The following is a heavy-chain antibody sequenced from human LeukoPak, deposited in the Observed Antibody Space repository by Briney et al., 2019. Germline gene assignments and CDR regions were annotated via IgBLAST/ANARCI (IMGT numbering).Heavy chain of an antibody. D-gene: IGHD3-22*01. Sequence: GGSLRLSCAASGFTFSAYAISWVCQAPGKGLEWVSAISGSGGITYYADSVKGRFTISRGNSKNTLYLQMNSLRAEDTAVYYCAKHDPRRVVITNWFDPWGQGTLVTVSS. J-gene: IGHJ5*02. CDR1: GFTFSAYA. V-gene: IGHV3-23*01. CDR3: AKHDPRRVVITNWFDP. CDR2: ISGSGGIT.